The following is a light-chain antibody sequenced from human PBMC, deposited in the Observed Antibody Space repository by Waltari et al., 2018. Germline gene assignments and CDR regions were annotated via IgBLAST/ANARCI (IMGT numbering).Light chain of an antibody. CDR2: DVS. CDR1: SSDVGGYNY. V-gene: IGLV2-14*03. Sequence: QSALTQPASVSGSPGPSIPISCTGTSSDVGGYNYVSWYHQHPGKAPKLMIYDVSTRPSGVSNRFSGSKSGNTASLTISGLQAEDEADYYCSSYTSSTVVFGGGTKLTVL. CDR3: SSYTSSTVV. J-gene: IGLJ2*01.